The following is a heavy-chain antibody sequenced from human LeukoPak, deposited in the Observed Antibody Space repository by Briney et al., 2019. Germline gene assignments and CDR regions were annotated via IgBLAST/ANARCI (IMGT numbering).Heavy chain of an antibody. Sequence: SETLSLTCAVYGGSFSGYYWSWIRQPPGKGLEWIGEINHSGSTNYNPSLKSRVTISVDTSKNQFSLKLSSVTAADTAVYYCARSIGSSGWHNFHFWGPGTLVSVSS. J-gene: IGHJ4*02. V-gene: IGHV4-34*01. CDR3: ARSIGSSGWHNFHF. CDR2: INHSGST. D-gene: IGHD6-19*01. CDR1: GGSFSGYY.